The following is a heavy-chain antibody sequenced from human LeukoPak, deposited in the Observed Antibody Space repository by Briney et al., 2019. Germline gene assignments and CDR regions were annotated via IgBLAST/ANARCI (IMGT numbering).Heavy chain of an antibody. CDR1: GFTFSSYW. CDR3: ARASSRYYYDSSGYDFDY. D-gene: IGHD3-22*01. Sequence: PEGSLRLSCAASGFTFSSYWMSWVRQAPGKGLEWVANIKQDGSEKYYVDAVKGRFTISRDNAKTSLYLQMNSLRAEDTAVYYCARASSRYYYDSSGYDFDYWGQGTLVTVSS. J-gene: IGHJ4*02. CDR2: IKQDGSEK. V-gene: IGHV3-7*04.